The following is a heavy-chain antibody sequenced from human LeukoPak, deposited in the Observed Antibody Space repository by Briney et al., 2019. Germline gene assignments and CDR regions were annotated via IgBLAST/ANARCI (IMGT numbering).Heavy chain of an antibody. D-gene: IGHD5-24*01. CDR1: GYTFTGYY. CDR2: INPNSGGT. V-gene: IGHV1-2*02. CDR3: ARDTSPRDGYVYFDY. Sequence: AASVKVSCKASGYTFTGYYMHWVRQAPGQGLEWIGWINPNSGGTNYAQKFQGRVTMTRDTSISTAYMELSRLRSDDTAVYYCARDTSPRDGYVYFDYWGQGTLVTVSS. J-gene: IGHJ4*02.